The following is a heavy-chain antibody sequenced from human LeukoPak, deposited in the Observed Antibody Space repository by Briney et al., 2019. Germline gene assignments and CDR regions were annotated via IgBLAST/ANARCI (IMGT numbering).Heavy chain of an antibody. V-gene: IGHV7-4-1*02. CDR1: GYTFTSYA. D-gene: IGHD3-3*01. Sequence: ASVKVSCKASGYTFTSYAMNWVRQAPGQGLEWMGWINTNTGNPTYAQGFTGRFVFSLDTSVSTAYLQISSLKAEDTAVYYCARALRFLEWLPNVYYYYYYGMDVWGQGTTVTVSS. CDR2: INTNTGNP. J-gene: IGHJ6*02. CDR3: ARALRFLEWLPNVYYYYYYGMDV.